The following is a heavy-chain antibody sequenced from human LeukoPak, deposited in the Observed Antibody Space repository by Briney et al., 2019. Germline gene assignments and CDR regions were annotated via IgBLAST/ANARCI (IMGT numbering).Heavy chain of an antibody. CDR3: AKDRGITIFGVVIISSDPWELVY. V-gene: IGHV3-66*01. CDR1: GFTVSSNY. CDR2: IYSGGST. D-gene: IGHD3-3*01. Sequence: GGSLRLSCAASGFTVSSNYMSWVRQAPGKGLEWVSVIYSGGSTYYADSVKGRFTISRDNSKNTLFLQMNSLRPEDTAVYYCAKDRGITIFGVVIISSDPWELVYWGQGTLVTVSS. J-gene: IGHJ4*02.